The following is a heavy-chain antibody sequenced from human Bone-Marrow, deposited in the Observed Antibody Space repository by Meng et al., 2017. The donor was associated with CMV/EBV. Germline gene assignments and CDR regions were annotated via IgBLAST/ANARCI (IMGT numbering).Heavy chain of an antibody. CDR2: INPNSGGT. V-gene: IGHV1-2*02. CDR3: ARAIAARNYYYYYGMDV. Sequence: ASVKVSCKASGYTFTGYYMHWVRQAPGQGLEWMGWINPNSGGTNYAQKFQGRVTMTRDTSISTAYMELSRLRSDDTAVYYCARAIAARNYYYYYGMDVWGQGTTVTVSS. J-gene: IGHJ6*02. CDR1: GYTFTGYY. D-gene: IGHD6-6*01.